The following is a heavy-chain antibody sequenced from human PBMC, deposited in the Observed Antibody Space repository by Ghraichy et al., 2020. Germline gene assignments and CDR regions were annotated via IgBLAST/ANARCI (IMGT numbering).Heavy chain of an antibody. J-gene: IGHJ4*02. CDR1: GGSVSSDFFY. D-gene: IGHD5-12*01. V-gene: IGHV4-61*01. CDR3: ARTGGGHDYPDY. Sequence: SETLSLTCTVSGGSVSSDFFYWSWTRQPPGKGLEWIAYIRYSGSTNYNPSLKSRVTISLDTSKNQFSLKLSSVNAADTALYYCARTGGGHDYPDYWGQGTLVTVSS. CDR2: IRYSGST.